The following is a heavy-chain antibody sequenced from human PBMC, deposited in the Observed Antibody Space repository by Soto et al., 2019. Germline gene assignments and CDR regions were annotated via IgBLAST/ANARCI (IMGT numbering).Heavy chain of an antibody. CDR2: INPSGGST. D-gene: IGHD6-19*01. J-gene: IGHJ6*02. V-gene: IGHV1-46*01. CDR3: GSDFIAVAGTHYYYYYGMDV. Sequence: ASVKVSCKASGYTFTSYYMHWVRQAPGQGLEWMGIINPSGGSTSYAQKFQGRVTMTRDTSTSTVYMELSSLRSEDTAVYYCGSDFIAVAGTHYYYYYGMDVWGQGTTVTVS. CDR1: GYTFTSYY.